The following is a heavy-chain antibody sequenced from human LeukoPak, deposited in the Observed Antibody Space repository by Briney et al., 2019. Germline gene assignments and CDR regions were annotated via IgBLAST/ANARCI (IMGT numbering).Heavy chain of an antibody. J-gene: IGHJ3*01. Sequence: ASVKVSCKASGDTFTTYGITWVRQAPGQGLEWMGWLNPFNGNTNDAERFQGRVIMTTDTSTRTAYMELRSLRSDDTAVYYCARDYTSAEWLGFAFDVWGQGTMISVSS. CDR3: ARDYTSAEWLGFAFDV. D-gene: IGHD6-19*01. V-gene: IGHV1-18*01. CDR2: LNPFNGNT. CDR1: GDTFTTYG.